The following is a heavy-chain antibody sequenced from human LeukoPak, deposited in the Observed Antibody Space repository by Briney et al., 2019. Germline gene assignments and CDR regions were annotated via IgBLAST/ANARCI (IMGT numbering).Heavy chain of an antibody. J-gene: IGHJ4*02. Sequence: PSQTLSLTCTVSGGSISSGSYYWSWIRQPAGKGLEWIGYIYYSGSTNYNPSLKSRVTISGDTSKNQFSLKLSSVTAADTAVYYCARLDPYSSGSNLDYWGQGTLVTVSS. V-gene: IGHV4-61*10. CDR1: GGSISSGSYY. D-gene: IGHD6-19*01. CDR2: IYYSGST. CDR3: ARLDPYSSGSNLDY.